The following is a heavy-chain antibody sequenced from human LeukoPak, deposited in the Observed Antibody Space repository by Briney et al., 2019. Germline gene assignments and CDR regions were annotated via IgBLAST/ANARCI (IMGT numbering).Heavy chain of an antibody. D-gene: IGHD4-17*01. CDR2: ISSSSSYI. CDR1: GFTFSSYG. CDR3: ARESDYGSFDP. V-gene: IGHV3-21*01. Sequence: GGTLRLSCAASGFTFSSYGMSWVRQAPGKGLEWVSSISSSSSYIYYADSVKGRFTISRDNAKNSLYLQMNSLRAEDTAVYCCARESDYGSFDPWGQGTLVTVSS. J-gene: IGHJ5*02.